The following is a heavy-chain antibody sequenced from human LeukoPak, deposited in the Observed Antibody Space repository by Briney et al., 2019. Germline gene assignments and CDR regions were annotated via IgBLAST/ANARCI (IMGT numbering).Heavy chain of an antibody. CDR3: ARRCGGDCYSKMGLDL. J-gene: IGHJ5*02. CDR1: GGFISNSIYY. Sequence: PSETLSLTCIVSGGFISNSIYYWAWIRRPPGEGLEWIGSIHYSGKTYYYPSLKSRVTMSVDTSKNQFSLKLSSVTAADTAVYYCARRCGGDCYSKMGLDLWGQGTAVSVSS. D-gene: IGHD2-21*02. V-gene: IGHV4-39*01. CDR2: IHYSGKT.